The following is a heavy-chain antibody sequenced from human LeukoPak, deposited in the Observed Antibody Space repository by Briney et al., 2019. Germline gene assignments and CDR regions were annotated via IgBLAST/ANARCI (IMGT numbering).Heavy chain of an antibody. V-gene: IGHV4-59*12. D-gene: IGHD3-10*01. CDR2: IYYSGST. CDR1: GGSISSYY. J-gene: IGHJ3*02. CDR3: ARDNRAYDAFDI. Sequence: SETLSLTCTVSGGSISSYYWSWIRQPPGKGLEWIGYIYYSGSTYYDPSLKSRVTISVDTSKNQFSLKLSSVTAADTAVYYCARDNRAYDAFDIWGQGTMVTVSS.